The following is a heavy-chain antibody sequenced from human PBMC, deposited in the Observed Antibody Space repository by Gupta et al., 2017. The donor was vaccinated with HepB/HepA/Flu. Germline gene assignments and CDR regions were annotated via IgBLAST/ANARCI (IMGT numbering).Heavy chain of an antibody. CDR2: IYYSGST. CDR1: GGSISRGGYY. D-gene: IGHD2-2*01. CDR3: ARVVVPAAYMRSGAFDI. Sequence: QVQLQESGPGLVKPSQTLSLTCTVSGGSISRGGYYWSWIRPHPGKGLEWIGYIYYSGSTYYNPSLKSRVTISVDTSKNQFSLKLSSVTAADTAVYYCARVVVPAAYMRSGAFDIWGQGTMVTVSS. J-gene: IGHJ3*02. V-gene: IGHV4-31*03.